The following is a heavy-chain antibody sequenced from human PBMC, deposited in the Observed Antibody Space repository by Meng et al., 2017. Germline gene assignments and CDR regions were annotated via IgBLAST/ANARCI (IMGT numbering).Heavy chain of an antibody. CDR1: GFSLSTSGVG. D-gene: IGHD3-3*01. J-gene: IGHJ4*02. Sequence: QVTLQESGPTLVKPTQTLTLTCTFSGFSLSTSGVGVGWIRQPPGKALEWLALIYWDDDKRYSPSLKSRLTITKDTSKNQVVLTMTNMDPVDTATYYCAHSKKTYYDFWSGYLGYYFDYWAREPWSPSPQ. CDR3: AHSKKTYYDFWSGYLGYYFDY. V-gene: IGHV2-5*02. CDR2: IYWDDDK.